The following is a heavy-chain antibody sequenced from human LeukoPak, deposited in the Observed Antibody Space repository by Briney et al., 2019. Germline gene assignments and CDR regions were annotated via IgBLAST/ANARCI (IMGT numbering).Heavy chain of an antibody. J-gene: IGHJ4*02. V-gene: IGHV5-51*01. Sequence: GESLKISCKASGYSFTSYSIGWVRQMPGKGLEWMGIIHPGDSDTRYSPSFEGQVTISADKSISTAYLQWSSLKASDTAMYYCASTRSWHRYGYGYWGQGTLVTLSS. CDR1: GYSFTSYS. CDR2: IHPGDSDT. D-gene: IGHD5-18*01. CDR3: ASTRSWHRYGYGY.